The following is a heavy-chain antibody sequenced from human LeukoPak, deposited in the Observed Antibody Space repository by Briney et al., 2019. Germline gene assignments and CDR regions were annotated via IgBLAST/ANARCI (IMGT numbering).Heavy chain of an antibody. CDR3: ARETSGTYYNPLGYMDV. CDR2: IFTSGIT. CDR1: GGSISIYY. V-gene: IGHV4-4*07. D-gene: IGHD3-10*01. J-gene: IGHJ6*03. Sequence: SETLSLTCTVSGGSISIYYWNWIRQPAGKGLEWIGRIFTSGITNYNPSLKSRVTMSVDTSKNQFSLNLSSVIAADTAIYYCARETSGTYYNPLGYMDVWGKGTTVTISS.